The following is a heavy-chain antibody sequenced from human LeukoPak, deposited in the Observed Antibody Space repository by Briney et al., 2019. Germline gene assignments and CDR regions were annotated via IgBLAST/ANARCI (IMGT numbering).Heavy chain of an antibody. CDR3: ARGDTIFGVGYYFDY. V-gene: IGHV4-59*01. CDR1: GSSISSYY. J-gene: IGHJ4*02. D-gene: IGHD3-3*01. CDR2: IYYSGST. Sequence: SETLSLTCTVSGSSISSYYWSRVRQPPGKGLEWIGYIYYSGSTNYNPSLKSRVTISVDTYKNQFSMKLSSVTAADTAVYYCARGDTIFGVGYYFDYWGQGNLVTVSP.